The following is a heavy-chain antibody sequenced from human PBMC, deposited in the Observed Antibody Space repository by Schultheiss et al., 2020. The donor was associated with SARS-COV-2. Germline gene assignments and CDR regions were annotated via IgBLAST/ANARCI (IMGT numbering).Heavy chain of an antibody. CDR3: ARRQGYCSSTSCYSGGMDV. V-gene: IGHV4-4*02. J-gene: IGHJ6*02. D-gene: IGHD2-2*01. CDR1: GGSISSSNW. Sequence: SETLSLTCAVSGGSISSSNWWSWVRQPPGKGLEWIGYIYHAGSTNYNPSLNSRVTISVDTSKKQFSLKLSSVTAADTAVYYCARRQGYCSSTSCYSGGMDVWGQGTTVTVSS. CDR2: IYHAGST.